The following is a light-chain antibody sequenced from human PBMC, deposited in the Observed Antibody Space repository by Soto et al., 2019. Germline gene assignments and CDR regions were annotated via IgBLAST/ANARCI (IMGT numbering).Light chain of an antibody. Sequence: EIVLTQSPGTLSLSPGERATLSCRASQSVSSSYFAWYQQKPGQAPRLLIYGASTRATGIPARFSGTGSGTEFTLTISSLQSEDFALYYCQQYNDWPLTFGQGTKVDIK. J-gene: IGKJ1*01. CDR3: QQYNDWPLT. CDR1: QSVSSSY. V-gene: IGKV3-15*01. CDR2: GAS.